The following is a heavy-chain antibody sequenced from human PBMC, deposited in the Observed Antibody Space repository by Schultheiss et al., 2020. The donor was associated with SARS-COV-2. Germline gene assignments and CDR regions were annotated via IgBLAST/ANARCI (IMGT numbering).Heavy chain of an antibody. J-gene: IGHJ6*02. D-gene: IGHD1-26*01. V-gene: IGHV3-15*01. CDR1: GITFSNAW. CDR3: ARASGGATRSGGYYGLDV. CDR2: IKSKTDGGTT. Sequence: GGSLRLSCEVSGITFSNAWMAWVRQAPGKGLEWVGRIKSKTDGGTTDYAAPVKGRFTISIDDSKYLVYLRMKRLETDDTAVYYCARASGGATRSGGYYGLDVWGQGTTVTVSS.